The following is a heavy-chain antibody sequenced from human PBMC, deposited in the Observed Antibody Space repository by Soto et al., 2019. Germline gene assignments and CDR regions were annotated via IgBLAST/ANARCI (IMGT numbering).Heavy chain of an antibody. CDR1: GYTFTGYY. V-gene: IGHV1-2*02. D-gene: IGHD6-19*01. Sequence: QVQLVQSGAEVKKPGASVKVSCKASGYTFTGYYMHWVRQAPGQGLEWMGWINPSSGGTNYAQKFQGRVTMTRDTSISTAYMELSRLRSDDTAVYYCARGRSGWYRSFDYWGQGTLVTVSS. CDR2: INPSSGGT. CDR3: ARGRSGWYRSFDY. J-gene: IGHJ4*02.